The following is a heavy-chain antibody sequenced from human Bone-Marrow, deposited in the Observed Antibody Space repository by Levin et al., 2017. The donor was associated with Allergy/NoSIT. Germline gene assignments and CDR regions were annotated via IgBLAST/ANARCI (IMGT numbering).Heavy chain of an antibody. Sequence: PGGSLRLSCAASGFTFSSYAMHWVRQAPGKGLEWVAVISYDGSNKYYADSVKGRFTISRDNSKNTLYLQMNSLRAEDTAVYYCARDHSPPLRYFDWLLFPKDGMDVWGQGTTVTVAS. V-gene: IGHV3-30-3*01. J-gene: IGHJ6*02. CDR2: ISYDGSNK. D-gene: IGHD3-9*01. CDR1: GFTFSSYA. CDR3: ARDHSPPLRYFDWLLFPKDGMDV.